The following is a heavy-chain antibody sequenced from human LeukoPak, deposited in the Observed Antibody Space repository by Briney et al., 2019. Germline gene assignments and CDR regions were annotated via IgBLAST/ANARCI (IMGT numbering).Heavy chain of an antibody. CDR3: AKSSGVTHQRGWFDP. D-gene: IGHD1-26*01. CDR2: ISGSGLGGAT. J-gene: IGHJ5*02. Sequence: GGSLRLTCSTSGFTFSIYTMYWVRQAPGKGLEYVSTISGSGLGGATYYADSAKGRFTISRDNSKSTLYLQMSSLRTEDTAVYYCAKSSGVTHQRGWFDPWGQGTLVTVSS. V-gene: IGHV3-64D*06. CDR1: GFTFSIYT.